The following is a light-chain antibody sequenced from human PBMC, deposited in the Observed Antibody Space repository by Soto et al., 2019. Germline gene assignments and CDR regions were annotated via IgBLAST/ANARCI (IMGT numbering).Light chain of an antibody. CDR1: QGVTRW. CDR3: QQANTLPLT. J-gene: IGKJ4*01. Sequence: DIQLTQSPSSVSASIGDRVTMTCRASQGVTRWLAWYQQKPGRAPKLLIYTASSLQTGVPSRFSASGFGTDFTLTISSLQPEDFATYYCQQANTLPLTFGGGTKVEIK. V-gene: IGKV1-12*01. CDR2: TAS.